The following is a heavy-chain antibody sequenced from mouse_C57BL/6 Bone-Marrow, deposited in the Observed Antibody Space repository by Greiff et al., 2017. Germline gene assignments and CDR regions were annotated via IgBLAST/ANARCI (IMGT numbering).Heavy chain of an antibody. D-gene: IGHD1-1*01. Sequence: VQLQQSGTVLARPGASVKMSCKTSGHTFTSYWMHWVKQRPGQGLEWIGAIYPGNSDTSYNQKFKGKAKLTAVTSASTAYMERSSLTNEDSAVYYCTREGYYYGSSFHWYFDVWGTGTTVTVSS. CDR1: GHTFTSYW. V-gene: IGHV1-5*01. CDR2: IYPGNSDT. CDR3: TREGYYYGSSFHWYFDV. J-gene: IGHJ1*03.